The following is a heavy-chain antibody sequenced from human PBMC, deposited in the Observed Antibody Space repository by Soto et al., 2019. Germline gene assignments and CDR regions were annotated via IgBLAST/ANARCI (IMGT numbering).Heavy chain of an antibody. Sequence: GGSLRLSCAASGFTFSNAWMNWVRQAPGKGLEWVGRIKSKIDGGTTDYAAPVKGSFTISRDVYKTTLYLQMNSLKTEDTAVYYCTTDRASYYDSWYFDLWGRGTLVTVSS. J-gene: IGHJ2*01. CDR2: IKSKIDGGTT. CDR3: TTDRASYYDSWYFDL. D-gene: IGHD3-22*01. V-gene: IGHV3-15*07. CDR1: GFTFSNAW.